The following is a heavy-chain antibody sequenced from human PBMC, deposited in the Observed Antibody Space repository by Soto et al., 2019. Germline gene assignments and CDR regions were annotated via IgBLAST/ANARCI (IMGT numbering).Heavy chain of an antibody. J-gene: IGHJ4*02. V-gene: IGHV4-31*03. D-gene: IGHD4-4*01. CDR1: GGSISSGGYY. Sequence: ILSLTCTVSGGSISSGGYYWSWIRQHPGKGLEWIGYIYYSGSTYYNPSLKSRVTISVDTSKNQFSLKLSSVTAADTAVYYCARIYSNYVSPLDRSFDYWGQGTLVTAPQ. CDR2: IYYSGST. CDR3: ARIYSNYVSPLDRSFDY.